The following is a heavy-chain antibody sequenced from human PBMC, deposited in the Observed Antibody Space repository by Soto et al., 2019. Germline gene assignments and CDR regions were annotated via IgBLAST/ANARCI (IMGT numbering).Heavy chain of an antibody. CDR1: GDSVSSKSVA. D-gene: IGHD2-2*01. V-gene: IGHV6-1*01. Sequence: QTLSLTCAIFGDSVSSKSVAWNWIRQSPSRGLEWLGRTYYRSKWYDDYAVSVKSRITINPDTSKNQFSLQLNSVTPADTAVYYCAKSMQDNVTDPWGQGTLVTVSS. CDR2: TYYRSKWYD. J-gene: IGHJ5*02. CDR3: AKSMQDNVTDP.